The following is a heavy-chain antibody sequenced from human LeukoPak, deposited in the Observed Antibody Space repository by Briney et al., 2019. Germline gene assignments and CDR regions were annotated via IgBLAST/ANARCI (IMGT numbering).Heavy chain of an antibody. Sequence: GGPLRLSCAASGFTFSSYSMNWVRQAPGKGLEWVSYISSSSSTIYYADSVKGRFTISRDNAKNSLYLQMNSLRAEDTAVYYCARDSRGLSSAFDIWGQGTMVTVSS. CDR3: ARDSRGLSSAFDI. D-gene: IGHD5-12*01. J-gene: IGHJ3*02. CDR1: GFTFSSYS. CDR2: ISSSSSTI. V-gene: IGHV3-48*01.